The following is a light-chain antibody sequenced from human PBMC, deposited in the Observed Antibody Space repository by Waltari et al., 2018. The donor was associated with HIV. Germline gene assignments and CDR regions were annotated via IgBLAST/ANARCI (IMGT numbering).Light chain of an antibody. CDR1: SSDVGGYNY. Sequence: QSALTQPASVSGSPGQSLTISCTGTSSDVGGYNYVSWYQQHPGKAPKLMIYEVSNRPSGVSNRFAGSKSGNTASLTISGLQAEDEADYYGSSYTSSSTGVFGTGTKVTVL. V-gene: IGLV2-14*01. CDR2: EVS. CDR3: SSYTSSSTGV. J-gene: IGLJ1*01.